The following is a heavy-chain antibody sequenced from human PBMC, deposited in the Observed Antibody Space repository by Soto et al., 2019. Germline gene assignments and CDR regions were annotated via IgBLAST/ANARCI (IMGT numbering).Heavy chain of an antibody. CDR3: ARYRFSGNRWTKFDY. V-gene: IGHV4-31*03. J-gene: IGHJ4*02. Sequence: NPSGTLALTCTVSGVTVSRDAYYWSWIRQPPGKGLEWIGNIYHRGNTYYSPSLKSRLVIGLDTSKNQFSLSLSSVTAADTAVYFCARYRFSGNRWTKFDYWGQGTLVTVSS. CDR1: GVTVSRDAYY. D-gene: IGHD3-16*02. CDR2: IYHRGNT.